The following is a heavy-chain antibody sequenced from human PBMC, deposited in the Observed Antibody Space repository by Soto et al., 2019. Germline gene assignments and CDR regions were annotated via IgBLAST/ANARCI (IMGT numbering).Heavy chain of an antibody. CDR1: GYTFTGYY. CDR2: INPNSGGT. Sequence: GASVKVSCKASGYTFTGYYMHWVRQAPGQGLEWMGWINPNSGGTNYAQKFQGWVTMTRDTSISTAYMELSRLRSADTAVYYCARGGIVVVPAPHLFDYWGQGTLVTVSS. J-gene: IGHJ4*02. V-gene: IGHV1-2*04. D-gene: IGHD2-2*01. CDR3: ARGGIVVVPAPHLFDY.